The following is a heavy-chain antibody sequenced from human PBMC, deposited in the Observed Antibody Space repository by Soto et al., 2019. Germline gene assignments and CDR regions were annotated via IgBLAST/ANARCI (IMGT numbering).Heavy chain of an antibody. J-gene: IGHJ5*02. D-gene: IGHD6-6*01. Sequence: QITLKESGPTLVKPTQTLTLTCTFSGFSLSTSGVGVGWIRQPPGKALEWLALIYWDDDKRYSPSLKSRLTITKDTSKNQVVLTMTNMDPVDTATYYCAHSTYSYIAAPTNWFDPWGQGTLVTVSS. CDR2: IYWDDDK. CDR1: GFSLSTSGVG. CDR3: AHSTYSYIAAPTNWFDP. V-gene: IGHV2-5*02.